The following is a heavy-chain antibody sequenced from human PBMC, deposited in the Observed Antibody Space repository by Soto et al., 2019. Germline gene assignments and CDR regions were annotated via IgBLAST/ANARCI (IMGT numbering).Heavy chain of an antibody. V-gene: IGHV3-23*01. CDR3: AKVFSPEGGNYFDY. CDR1: GFSFSNSA. Sequence: GGSMRLSCAASGFSFSNSAMNWARQAPGRGLEWVSAISNSFSDGNTHYADSVKGRFTISRPNDKNTVFLEMNGLRAEDTAVYYCAKVFSPEGGNYFDYWGQGTLVTVSS. J-gene: IGHJ4*02. CDR2: ISNSFSDGNT.